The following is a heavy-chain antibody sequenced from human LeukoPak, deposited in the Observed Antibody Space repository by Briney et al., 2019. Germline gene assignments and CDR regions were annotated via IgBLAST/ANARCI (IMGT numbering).Heavy chain of an antibody. Sequence: HPGGSLRLSCAASGFTFSSYSMNWVRQAPGKGLEWVSGITGSGGSTYYADSVKGRFTISRDNSKNTLHLQMNSLRAEDTAVYYCARGRPGDYFDSWGQGILVTVAS. CDR1: GFTFSSYS. J-gene: IGHJ4*02. V-gene: IGHV3-23*01. CDR2: ITGSGGST. D-gene: IGHD1-1*01. CDR3: ARGRPGDYFDS.